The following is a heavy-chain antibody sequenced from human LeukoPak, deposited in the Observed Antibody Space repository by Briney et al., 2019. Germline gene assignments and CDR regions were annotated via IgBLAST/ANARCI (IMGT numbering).Heavy chain of an antibody. J-gene: IGHJ4*02. V-gene: IGHV3-53*01. CDR1: GFTVSNNY. Sequence: PGGSLRLSCAASGFTVSNNYMSWIRQAPGKGLEWVSVIYTGGSTYYADSVKGRLTISRDNSKNTLYLQMNSLRAEDTAVYYCARASRSSGWYVYCDYWGQGTLVTVSS. D-gene: IGHD6-19*01. CDR3: ARASRSSGWYVYCDY. CDR2: IYTGGST.